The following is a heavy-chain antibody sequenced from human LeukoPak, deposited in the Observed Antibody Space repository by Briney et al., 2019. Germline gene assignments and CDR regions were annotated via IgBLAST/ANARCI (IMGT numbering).Heavy chain of an antibody. Sequence: PGGSLRLSCAASGFTFSSYDMHWVRQAPGKGLEWVARISDDGTNKYYVDSVKGRVTISRDNSNNTLYLPMNSLRAEDTAVYYCAKGLDGSGSYSPLDYWGQGTLVTVSS. D-gene: IGHD3-10*01. CDR3: AKGLDGSGSYSPLDY. V-gene: IGHV3-30*18. J-gene: IGHJ4*02. CDR2: ISDDGTNK. CDR1: GFTFSSYD.